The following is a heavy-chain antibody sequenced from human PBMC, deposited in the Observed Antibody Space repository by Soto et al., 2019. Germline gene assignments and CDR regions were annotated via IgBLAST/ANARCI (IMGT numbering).Heavy chain of an antibody. CDR3: AXARYCSSTSCYPYYFDY. J-gene: IGHJ4*02. Sequence: KPSETLSLTCAVYGGSFSCYYWSWIRQPPGKGLEWIGEINHSGSTNYNPSLKSRVTISVDTSKNQFSLKLSSVTAADTAVYYCAXARYCSSTSCYPYYFDYWGQGTLVTVSS. CDR1: GGSFSCYY. CDR2: INHSGST. D-gene: IGHD2-2*01. V-gene: IGHV4-34*01.